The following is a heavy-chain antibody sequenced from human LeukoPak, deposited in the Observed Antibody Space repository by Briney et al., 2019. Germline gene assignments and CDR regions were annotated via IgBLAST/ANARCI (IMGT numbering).Heavy chain of an antibody. Sequence: GSLRLSCAASGFTFSSYWMSWVRQAPGKGLEWLTSIKQDGSEKYYVDSVKGRFTISRDNAKNSLYLQMNSLRAEDTAVYYCARDDGIAAAGDYYYYGMDVWGQGTTVTVSS. V-gene: IGHV3-7*01. CDR1: GFTFSSYW. CDR2: IKQDGSEK. D-gene: IGHD6-13*01. CDR3: ARDDGIAAAGDYYYYGMDV. J-gene: IGHJ6*02.